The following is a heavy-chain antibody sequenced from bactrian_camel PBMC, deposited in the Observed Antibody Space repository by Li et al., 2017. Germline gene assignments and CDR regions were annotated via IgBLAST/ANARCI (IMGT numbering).Heavy chain of an antibody. CDR1: GYLYKFYC. V-gene: IGHV3S53*01. J-gene: IGHJ6*01. CDR3: AADVSPSCGTWAIAEFDF. CDR2: IDVDGRT. Sequence: HVQLVESGGGSVQAGGSLRLSCATSGYLYKFYCMGWFRQAPGKEREGVARIDVDGRTNYADSVKGRFTVSKDNAKNTLYLQMNSLKPEDTAMYYCAADVSPSCGTWAIAEFDFWGQGTQVTVS. D-gene: IGHD2*01.